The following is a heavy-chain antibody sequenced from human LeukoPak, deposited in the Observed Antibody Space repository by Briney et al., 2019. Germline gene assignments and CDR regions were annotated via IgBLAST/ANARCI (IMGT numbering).Heavy chain of an antibody. CDR3: ARGLVVVPAVDY. CDR1: GFTFSSYS. V-gene: IGHV3-48*01. D-gene: IGHD2-2*01. Sequence: GGSLRLSCAASGFTFSSYSMNWVRQAPGKGLEWVSYISSSSSSTIYYADSVKGRFTISRDNAKNSLYLQMNSLRAEDTAVYYCARGLVVVPAVDYWGQGTLVTVSS. J-gene: IGHJ4*02. CDR2: ISSSSSSTI.